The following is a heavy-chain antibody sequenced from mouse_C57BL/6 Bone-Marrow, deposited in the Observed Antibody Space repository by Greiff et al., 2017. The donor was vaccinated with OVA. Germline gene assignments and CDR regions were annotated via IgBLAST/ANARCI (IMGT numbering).Heavy chain of an antibody. J-gene: IGHJ1*03. V-gene: IGHV5-15*01. CDR3: ARRSRTTVDWYFDV. CDR2: ISNLAYSI. CDR1: GFTFSDYG. D-gene: IGHD1-1*01. Sequence: EVKVVESGGGLVQPGGSLKLSCAASGFTFSDYGMAWVRQAPRKGPEWVAFISNLAYSIYYADTVTGRFTISRENAKNTLYLEMSSLRSEDTAMYYCARRSRTTVDWYFDVWGTGTTVTVSS.